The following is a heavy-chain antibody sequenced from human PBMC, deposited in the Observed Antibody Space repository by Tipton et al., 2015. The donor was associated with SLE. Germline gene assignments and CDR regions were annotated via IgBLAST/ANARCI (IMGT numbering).Heavy chain of an antibody. CDR3: ARVVGEKYLGYLDV. CDR2: ISTYNGNT. Sequence: QVQLVQSGAEVKKPGASVKVSCKASGYTFTSYGISWVRQAPGQGLEWMGWISTYNGNTHYAQNLQGRVTMTTYTSTSTAYMELRSLRSDDTAVYYCARVVGEKYLGYLDVWGRGTLVTVPS. D-gene: IGHD1-26*01. J-gene: IGHJ2*01. CDR1: GYTFTSYG. V-gene: IGHV1-18*01.